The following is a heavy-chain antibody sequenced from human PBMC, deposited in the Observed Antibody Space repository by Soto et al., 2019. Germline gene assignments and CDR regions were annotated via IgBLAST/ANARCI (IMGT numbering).Heavy chain of an antibody. CDR3: AKELTSIRWLQFDY. D-gene: IGHD5-12*01. V-gene: IGHV3-11*01. Sequence: GGSLRLSCAASGFTFSDHYMSWIRQAPGKGLEWVSYISDSGITIYYADSVKGRFTISRDNAKNSLYLQMNSLRAEDTAVYYCAKELTSIRWLQFDYWGQGTLVTVSS. J-gene: IGHJ4*02. CDR2: ISDSGITI. CDR1: GFTFSDHY.